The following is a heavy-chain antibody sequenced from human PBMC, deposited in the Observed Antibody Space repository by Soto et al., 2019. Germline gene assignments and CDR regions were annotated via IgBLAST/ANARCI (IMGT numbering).Heavy chain of an antibody. Sequence: SETLSLTCTVSGGSISSGDYYWSWIRQPPGKGLEWIGYIYYSGSTYYNPSLKSRVTISVDTSKNQFSLKLSSVTAADTAVYYCARVDSYGSVFDYWGQGTLVTVS. CDR3: ARVDSYGSVFDY. D-gene: IGHD5-18*01. J-gene: IGHJ4*02. CDR1: GGSISSGDYY. CDR2: IYYSGST. V-gene: IGHV4-30-4*01.